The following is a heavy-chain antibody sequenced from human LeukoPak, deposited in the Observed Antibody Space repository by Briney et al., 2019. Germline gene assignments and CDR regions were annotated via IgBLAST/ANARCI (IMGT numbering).Heavy chain of an antibody. D-gene: IGHD2-2*01. V-gene: IGHV3-33*01. J-gene: IGHJ4*02. CDR1: GFTFSSYG. Sequence: GGSLRLSCAASGFTFSSYGMHWVRQAPGKGLEWVAVIWYDGSNKYYADSVKGRFTISRDNSKNTLYLQMNSLRAEDTAVYYCARGGDTVVVPAAMSLDYWGQGTLVTVSS. CDR3: ARGGDTVVVPAAMSLDY. CDR2: IWYDGSNK.